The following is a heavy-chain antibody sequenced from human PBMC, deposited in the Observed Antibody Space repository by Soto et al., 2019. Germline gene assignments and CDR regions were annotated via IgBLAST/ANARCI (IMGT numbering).Heavy chain of an antibody. Sequence: PSETLSLTCTVSGGSITSSNYYWGWIRQPPGKGLEWIGSMYYSGSTYYNPSLKSRVTISVDTSKNQFSLRLNSVTAADTAVCYCARHGAGYCSSTSCYPPQGWFDPWGQGTLVTVSS. CDR3: ARHGAGYCSSTSCYPPQGWFDP. CDR2: MYYSGST. D-gene: IGHD2-2*01. CDR1: GGSITSSNYY. V-gene: IGHV4-39*01. J-gene: IGHJ5*02.